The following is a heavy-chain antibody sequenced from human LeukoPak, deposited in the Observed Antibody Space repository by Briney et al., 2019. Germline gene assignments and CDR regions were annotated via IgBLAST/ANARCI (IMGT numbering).Heavy chain of an antibody. CDR2: IYYSGST. CDR3: AREGRGGALDY. Sequence: PLETLSLTCTVSGGSISSYYWSWIRQPPGKGLEWIGYIYYSGSTNYNPSLKSRVTISVHTSKNQFSLKLSSVTAADTAVYYCAREGRGGALDYWGQGTLVTVSS. J-gene: IGHJ4*02. V-gene: IGHV4-59*01. CDR1: GGSISSYY. D-gene: IGHD3-16*01.